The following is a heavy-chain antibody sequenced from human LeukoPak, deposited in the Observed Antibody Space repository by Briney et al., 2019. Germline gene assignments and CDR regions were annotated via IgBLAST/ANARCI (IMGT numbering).Heavy chain of an antibody. CDR3: AREGSGDSSGYYGLNWFDP. V-gene: IGHV4-38-2*02. CDR2: IYRDGNT. CDR1: GYSISSGYY. Sequence: SETLSLTCAVSGYSISSGYYWGWIRQPPGKGLEWVANIYRDGNTYYNPSLKSRVTMSVDTSKNQFSLKLSSVTAADTAVYYCAREGSGDSSGYYGLNWFDPWGQGTLVTVSS. D-gene: IGHD3-22*01. J-gene: IGHJ5*02.